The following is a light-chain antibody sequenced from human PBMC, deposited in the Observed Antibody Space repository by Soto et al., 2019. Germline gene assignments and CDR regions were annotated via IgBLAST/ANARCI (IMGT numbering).Light chain of an antibody. V-gene: IGKV2D-29*02. J-gene: IGKJ5*01. CDR3: MQSTQLPPT. Sequence: DVVMTQTPLSLSVAPGQPASISCKSSQSLLHITGETFLFWYLQKPGQSPQLLIYEVSTRVSGVPDRFSGGGSGTDFTLEISRVETGDVGIYYCMQSTQLPPTFGQGTRLEIK. CDR2: EVS. CDR1: QSLLHITGETF.